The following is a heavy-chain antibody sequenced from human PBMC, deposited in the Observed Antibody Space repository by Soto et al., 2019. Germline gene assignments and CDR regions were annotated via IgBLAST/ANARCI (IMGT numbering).Heavy chain of an antibody. CDR2: ISAHNGNT. V-gene: IGHV1-18*01. CDR3: ARGRYGDY. CDR1: GYDFTTYG. D-gene: IGHD1-1*01. J-gene: IGHJ4*02. Sequence: QVHLVQSGAEGKKPGASVKVSCKGSGYDFTTYGITWVRQAPGQGLEWMAWISAHNGNTDYAQKLQGRVAVTRDTSTSTAYMELRSLRSDDPAVYYCARGRYGDYWGQGALVTVSS.